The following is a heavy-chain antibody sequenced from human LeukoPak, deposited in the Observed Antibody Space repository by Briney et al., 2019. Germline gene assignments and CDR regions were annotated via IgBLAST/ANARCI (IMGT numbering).Heavy chain of an antibody. Sequence: GGSLRLSCAASGFTFNNYAMSWVRQAPGKGLEWVSAISAGGGGTYYADSVKGRFTISRDNSKKKVFLQMNSLRADDTAVYYCAKAGWYSAKTYATYDDAYVIWGQGTMVTVSS. V-gene: IGHV3-23*01. CDR3: AKAGWYSAKTYATYDDAYVI. CDR2: ISAGGGGT. J-gene: IGHJ3*02. CDR1: GFTFNNYA. D-gene: IGHD1-26*01.